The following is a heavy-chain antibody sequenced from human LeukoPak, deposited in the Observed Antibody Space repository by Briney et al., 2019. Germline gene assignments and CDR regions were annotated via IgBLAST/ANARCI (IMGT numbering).Heavy chain of an antibody. V-gene: IGHV1-46*01. Sequence: GASVKVSCKASGYTFTSYYMHWVRQAPGQGLEWMGIINPSGGSTTYAQKFQGRVTMTRDTSTSTVYMELSSLRSDDTAVYYCARDYSGGTAMVHRFDYWGQGTLVTVSS. CDR3: ARDYSGGTAMVHRFDY. CDR2: INPSGGST. D-gene: IGHD5-18*01. J-gene: IGHJ4*02. CDR1: GYTFTSYY.